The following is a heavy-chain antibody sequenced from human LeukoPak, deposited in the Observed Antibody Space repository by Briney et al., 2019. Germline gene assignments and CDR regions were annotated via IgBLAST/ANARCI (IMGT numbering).Heavy chain of an antibody. J-gene: IGHJ6*04. D-gene: IGHD3-10*02. CDR3: AELGITMIGGV. Sequence: PGGSLRLSCAASGFTFSDHYMSWIRQAPGKGLEWVSYISHTGTTMYYADSVKGRFTISRDNAKNSLYLQMNSLRAEDTAVYYCAELGITMIGGVWGKGTTVTISS. CDR2: ISHTGTTM. V-gene: IGHV3-11*04. CDR1: GFTFSDHY.